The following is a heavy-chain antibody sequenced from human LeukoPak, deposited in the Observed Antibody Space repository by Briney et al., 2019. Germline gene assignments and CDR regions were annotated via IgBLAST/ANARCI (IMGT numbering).Heavy chain of an antibody. Sequence: GASVKVSCKASGYTFTSYYMHWVRQAPGQGLEWMGIINTSGGSTSYAQKFQGRVTMTRDTSTSTVYMELSSLRSEDTAGYYCARDPAARTDYYYYGMDVWGQGTTVTVSS. V-gene: IGHV1-46*01. D-gene: IGHD6-6*01. CDR2: INTSGGST. CDR1: GYTFTSYY. CDR3: ARDPAARTDYYYYGMDV. J-gene: IGHJ6*02.